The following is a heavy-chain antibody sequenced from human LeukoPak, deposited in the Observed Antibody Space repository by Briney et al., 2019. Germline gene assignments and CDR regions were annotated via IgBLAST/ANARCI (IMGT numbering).Heavy chain of an antibody. J-gene: IGHJ4*02. Sequence: GGSLRLSCAVSGFPFSIYEMNWVRQAPGKGLEWVSNIGSSGTTRYYADSVKGRFSISRDNAKNSLYLQMNSLRVEDTAVYYCAKDQRVVKPTKASDYWGQGTLVTVSS. D-gene: IGHD2-2*01. CDR2: IGSSGTTR. V-gene: IGHV3-48*03. CDR1: GFPFSIYE. CDR3: AKDQRVVKPTKASDY.